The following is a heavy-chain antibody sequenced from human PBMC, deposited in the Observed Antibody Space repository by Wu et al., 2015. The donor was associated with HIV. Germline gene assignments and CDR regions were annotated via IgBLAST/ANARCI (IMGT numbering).Heavy chain of an antibody. CDR2: INANRGGT. J-gene: IGHJ4*03. Sequence: QVQLLQSGAEVKKPGASVMVSCKASGYSFTDYYIYWVRQAPGQGPEWMGWINANRGGTKYARKFQGRVTMTRDTAVSTAYMELSSLTSDDTAVYYCARLQSLHGLYSNADYWGQGTTVTVSS. D-gene: IGHD2-15*01. CDR1: GYSFTDYY. V-gene: IGHV1-2*02. CDR3: ARLQSLHGLYSNADY.